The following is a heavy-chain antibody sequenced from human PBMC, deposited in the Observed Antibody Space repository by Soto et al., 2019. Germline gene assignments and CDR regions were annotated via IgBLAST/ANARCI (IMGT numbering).Heavy chain of an antibody. CDR3: ARDLYDSSGYYYRYNWFDP. Sequence: ASETLSLTCTVSGGSISSGDYYWSWIRQPPGKGLEWIGYIYYSGSTYYNPSLKSRVTISVDTSKNQFSLKLSSVTAADTAVYYCARDLYDSSGYYYRYNWFDPWGQGTLVTVSS. V-gene: IGHV4-30-4*01. J-gene: IGHJ5*02. CDR2: IYYSGST. D-gene: IGHD3-22*01. CDR1: GGSISSGDYY.